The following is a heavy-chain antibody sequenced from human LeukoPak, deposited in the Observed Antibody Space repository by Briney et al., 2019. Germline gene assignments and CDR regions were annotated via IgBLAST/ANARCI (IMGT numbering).Heavy chain of an antibody. CDR3: AKRYSYGDYYFDY. J-gene: IGHJ4*02. Sequence: GGSLRLSRAASGFTFSSYAMSWVRQAPGKGLEWVSATSGSGGSTYYADSVKGRFTISRDNSKNTLYLQMNSLRAEDTAVYYCAKRYSYGDYYFDYWGQGTLVTVSS. D-gene: IGHD5-18*01. V-gene: IGHV3-23*01. CDR2: TSGSGGST. CDR1: GFTFSSYA.